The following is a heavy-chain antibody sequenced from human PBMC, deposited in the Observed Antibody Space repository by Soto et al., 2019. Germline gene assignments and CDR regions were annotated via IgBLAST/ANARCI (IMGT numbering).Heavy chain of an antibody. Sequence: QVQLVESGGGVVQPGRSLRLSCAASGFTFSSFAMHWVRQAPGKGLEWVAVMSYDGSNKYYADSVKGRFTISRDNSKNTVYLQMNSLRAEDPAVYYCARPGRFGVIINFFDYWGQGTLVTVSS. J-gene: IGHJ4*02. D-gene: IGHD3-3*01. CDR2: MSYDGSNK. CDR3: ARPGRFGVIINFFDY. V-gene: IGHV3-30-3*01. CDR1: GFTFSSFA.